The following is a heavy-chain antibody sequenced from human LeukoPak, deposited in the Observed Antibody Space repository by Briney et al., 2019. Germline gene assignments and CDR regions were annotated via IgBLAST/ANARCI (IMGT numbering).Heavy chain of an antibody. V-gene: IGHV3-48*03. J-gene: IGHJ5*02. Sequence: PGGSLRLSCAASGFTFSSYEMNWVRQAPGKGLEWVSYISSSGSTIYYADSVKGRFTISRDHAKNSLYLQMNSLRAEDTAVYYCARAHPTYGSPPWGQGTLVTVSS. CDR3: ARAHPTYGSPP. D-gene: IGHD3-10*01. CDR1: GFTFSSYE. CDR2: ISSSGSTI.